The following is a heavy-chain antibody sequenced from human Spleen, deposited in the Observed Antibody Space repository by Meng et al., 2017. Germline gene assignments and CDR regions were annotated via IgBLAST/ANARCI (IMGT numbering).Heavy chain of an antibody. CDR2: IYHSGST. CDR3: ASYVSGTYRFDP. V-gene: IGHV4-30-2*01. J-gene: IGHJ5*02. D-gene: IGHD3-10*01. CDR1: GGSISSGGYS. Sequence: QVQLQESGPGLVKPSGTLSLTCAVSGGSISSGGYSWSWIRQPPGKGLEWIGYIYHSGSTFYNPSLKSRVTMSVDRSKNQSSLKLSSVTAADTAVYYCASYVSGTYRFDPWGQGTLVTVSS.